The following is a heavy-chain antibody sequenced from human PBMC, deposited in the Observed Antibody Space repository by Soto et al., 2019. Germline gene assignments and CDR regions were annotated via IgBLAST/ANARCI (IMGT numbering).Heavy chain of an antibody. CDR2: ISAYNGNT. D-gene: IGHD4-17*01. V-gene: IGHV1-18*01. CDR3: ARPHYGDYLDYYYGMDV. CDR1: GYTFTSYG. J-gene: IGHJ6*02. Sequence: QVQPVQSGAEVKKPGASVKVSCKASGYTFTSYGISWVRQAPGQGLEWMGWISAYNGNTNYAQKLQGRVTMTTDTSTSTAYMELRSLRSDDTAVYYCARPHYGDYLDYYYGMDVWGQGTTVTVSS.